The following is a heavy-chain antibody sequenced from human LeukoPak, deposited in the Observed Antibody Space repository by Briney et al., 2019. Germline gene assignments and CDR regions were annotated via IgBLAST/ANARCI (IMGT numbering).Heavy chain of an antibody. V-gene: IGHV3-30*02. D-gene: IGHD6-19*01. CDR1: GFTFSSYG. Sequence: GGSLRLSCAASGFTFSSYGMYWVRQAPGKGLEWVAFIRYDGSNKYYADSVKGRFTISRDNSKNTLYLQMNSLRAEDTAVYYCARDGYSSGWYLRGYFDYWGQGTLVTVSS. CDR3: ARDGYSSGWYLRGYFDY. CDR2: IRYDGSNK. J-gene: IGHJ4*02.